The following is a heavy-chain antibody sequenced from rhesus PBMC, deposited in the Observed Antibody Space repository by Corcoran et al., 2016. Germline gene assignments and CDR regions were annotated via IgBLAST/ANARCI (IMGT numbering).Heavy chain of an antibody. CDR1: GGSINGGYD. Sequence: QVQLQESGPGLVMPSETLSLTCTFSGGSINGGYDWNRIRQLPGRGLEWIWFIDGSSGNTHYNPSLKNRVTISKDASTHQFSRMLSIVTAADTAVYYCARRILVVMKNRFDVWGPGVLVTFSS. CDR2: IDGSSGNT. CDR3: ARRILVVMKNRFDV. V-gene: IGHV4-76*01. D-gene: IGHD3-16*01. J-gene: IGHJ5-1*01.